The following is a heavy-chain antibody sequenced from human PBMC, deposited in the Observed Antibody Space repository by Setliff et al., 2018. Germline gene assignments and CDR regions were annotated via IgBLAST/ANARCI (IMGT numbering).Heavy chain of an antibody. J-gene: IGHJ4*02. D-gene: IGHD1-7*01. CDR1: GYTLTSYD. V-gene: IGHV1-8*02. Sequence: ASVKVSCKASGYTLTSYDINWVRQATGQGLEWMGWMNPNSGNTGYAQKFQGRVTMTRNTSISTAYMELSSLRSEDTAVYYCASPSLELREDGLDYWGQGTLVTVSS. CDR3: ASPSLELREDGLDY. CDR2: MNPNSGNT.